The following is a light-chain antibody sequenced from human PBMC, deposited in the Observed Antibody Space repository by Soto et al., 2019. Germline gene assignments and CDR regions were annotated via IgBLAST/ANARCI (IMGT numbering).Light chain of an antibody. CDR1: QSVSSSF. V-gene: IGKV3-20*01. Sequence: EIVLTQSPGTLSLSPGDRATLSCRASQSVSSSFLAWYQQKPGQAPRLLIYDTSIRATGIPDRFSGSGSGTDVTLTISRLEPEDFAVYYCQRYGSSPRYAFGQGTKLEIK. J-gene: IGKJ2*01. CDR3: QRYGSSPRYA. CDR2: DTS.